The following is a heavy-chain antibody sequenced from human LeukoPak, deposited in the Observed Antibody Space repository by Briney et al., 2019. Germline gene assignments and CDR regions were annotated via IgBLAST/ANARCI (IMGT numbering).Heavy chain of an antibody. V-gene: IGHV4-61*01. CDR3: ARAKWDDAFDI. Sequence: SETPSLTCTVSGGSISSSSYYWSWIRQPPGKGLEWIGYIYYSGSTNYNPSLKSRVTISVDTSKNQFSLKLSSVTAADTAVYYCARAKWDDAFDIWGQGTMVTVSS. D-gene: IGHD1-26*01. J-gene: IGHJ3*02. CDR2: IYYSGST. CDR1: GGSISSSSYY.